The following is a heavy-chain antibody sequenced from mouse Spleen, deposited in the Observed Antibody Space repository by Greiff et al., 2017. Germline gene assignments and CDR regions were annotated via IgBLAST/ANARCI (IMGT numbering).Heavy chain of an antibody. D-gene: IGHD2-14*01. CDR2: IWSGGST. V-gene: IGHV2-2*02. CDR3: ARESYRYDPAWFAY. CDR1: GFSLTSYG. Sequence: QVHVKQSGPGLVQPSQSLSITCTVSGFSLTSYGVHWVRQSPGKGLEWLGVIWSGGSTDYNAAFISRLSISKDNSKSQVFFKMNSLQANDTAIYYCARESYRYDPAWFAYWGQGTLVTVSA. J-gene: IGHJ3*01.